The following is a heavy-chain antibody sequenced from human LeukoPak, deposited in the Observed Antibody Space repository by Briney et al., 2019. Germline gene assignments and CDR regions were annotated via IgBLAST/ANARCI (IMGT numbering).Heavy chain of an antibody. CDR1: GFSFSTYW. V-gene: IGHV3-7*01. D-gene: IGHD6-13*01. J-gene: IGHJ4*02. CDR2: INQDASKR. CDR3: ARAPEASSFDL. Sequence: GGSLRLSCAASGFSFSTYWMSWVRQTPEKGLEFVANINQDASKRNFTDSRKGRCTTSRDNAKKPMYLEINRLRADDKAVYYCARAPEASSFDLWGQGALVTVSS.